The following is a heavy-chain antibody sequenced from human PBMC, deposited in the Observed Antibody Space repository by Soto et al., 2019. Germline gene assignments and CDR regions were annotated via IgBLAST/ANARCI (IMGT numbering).Heavy chain of an antibody. CDR1: GGSISSSSYF. J-gene: IGHJ5*02. CDR2: IYYSGST. CDR3: ARSVFP. V-gene: IGHV4-31*03. Sequence: PSETLSLTCTVSGGSISSSSYFWNWIRQHPGKGLEWIGYIYYSGSTYYNPSLKSRVSMSVDTSKNQFSLKLSSVTAADTAVYYCARSVFPWGQGTLVTVSS.